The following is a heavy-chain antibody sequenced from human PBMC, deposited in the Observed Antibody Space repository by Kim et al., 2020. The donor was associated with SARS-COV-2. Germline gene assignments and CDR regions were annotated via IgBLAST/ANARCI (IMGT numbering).Heavy chain of an antibody. J-gene: IGHJ6*02. CDR2: INPSGGST. CDR1: GYTFTSYY. Sequence: ASVKVSCKASGYTFTSYYMHWVRQAPGQGLEWMGIINPSGGSTSYAQKFQGRVTMTRDTSTSTVYMELSSLRSEDTAVYYCARNVPVTTPDRYYYGMDVWGQGTTVTVSS. D-gene: IGHD4-17*01. V-gene: IGHV1-46*01. CDR3: ARNVPVTTPDRYYYGMDV.